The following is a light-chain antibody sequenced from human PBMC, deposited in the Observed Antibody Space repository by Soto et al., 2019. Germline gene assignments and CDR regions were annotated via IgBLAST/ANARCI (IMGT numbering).Light chain of an antibody. CDR3: QQSYTTPVYS. Sequence: DIQMTQSPSSLSASVGDRVTITCRASQNIIFYLNWYQQKIGKPPTLLISAASNLQSGVPSRFSGSGSGTDFTLTINNLQPEDFVTYFCQQSYTTPVYSFGQGTKVDIK. CDR2: AAS. J-gene: IGKJ2*01. V-gene: IGKV1-39*01. CDR1: QNIIFY.